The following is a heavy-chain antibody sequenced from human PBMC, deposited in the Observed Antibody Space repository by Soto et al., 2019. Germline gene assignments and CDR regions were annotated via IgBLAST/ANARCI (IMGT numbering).Heavy chain of an antibody. Sequence: QITLKESGPTLVKHTQTLTLTCTFSGFSFSVGAVGVGWFRQSPGKAPEWLALYYWDDDEWHNPYLRTRLTISYEAARSQVVLSMVDMDPQDTATYFCARGRRRESCWGGDCYYFDFWGQGLLVAAS. J-gene: IGHJ4*02. CDR3: ARGRRRESCWGGDCYYFDF. D-gene: IGHD2-21*01. CDR2: YYWDDDE. CDR1: GFSFSVGAVG. V-gene: IGHV2-5*02.